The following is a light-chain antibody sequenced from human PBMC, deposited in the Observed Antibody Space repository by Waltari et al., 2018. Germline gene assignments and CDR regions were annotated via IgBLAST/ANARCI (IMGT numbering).Light chain of an antibody. V-gene: IGKV4-1*01. CDR3: QQYFITPFT. J-gene: IGKJ3*01. Sequence: IVMSQSPDSLAVSLGARDTLNCRSSQSIMYSSNNKNFLAWYQQKPGQSPKLLIYWASTRQSGVPDRFTGSWSGTDFTLTITSVQPEDVAIYYCQQYFITPFTFGPGTKVEIK. CDR2: WAS. CDR1: QSIMYSSNNKNF.